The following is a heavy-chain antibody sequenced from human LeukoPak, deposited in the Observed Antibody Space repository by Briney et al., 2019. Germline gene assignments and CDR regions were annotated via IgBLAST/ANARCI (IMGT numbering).Heavy chain of an antibody. CDR1: GFTVSSNY. D-gene: IGHD3-16*01. CDR3: ARAYDYVWGRYHARGYYFDY. J-gene: IGHJ4*02. Sequence: GGSLRLSCAASGFTVSSNYMSWVRQAPGKGLEWVSVIYSGGSTYYADSVKGRFTISRDNSKNTLYLQMNSLRAEDTAVYYCARAYDYVWGRYHARGYYFDYWGQGTLVTVSS. CDR2: IYSGGST. V-gene: IGHV3-53*01.